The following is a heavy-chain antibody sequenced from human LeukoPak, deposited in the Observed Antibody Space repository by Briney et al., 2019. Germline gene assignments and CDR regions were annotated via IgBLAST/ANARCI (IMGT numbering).Heavy chain of an antibody. CDR3: ARVGPDYDFRSGHDSEFDY. CDR1: GGSVSSGSYY. D-gene: IGHD3-3*01. CDR2: IYYSGST. Sequence: SETLSLTCTVSGGSVSSGSYYWSWIRQPPGKGLEWIGYIYYSGSTNYNPSLKSRVTISVDTSKNQFSLKLSSVTAADTAVYYCARVGPDYDFRSGHDSEFDYWGQGTLVTVSS. J-gene: IGHJ4*02. V-gene: IGHV4-61*01.